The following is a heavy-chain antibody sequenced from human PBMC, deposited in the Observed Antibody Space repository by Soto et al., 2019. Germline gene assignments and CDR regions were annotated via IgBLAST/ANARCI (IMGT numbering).Heavy chain of an antibody. CDR2: VYYNGFT. D-gene: IGHD3-3*01. Sequence: QLQLRESGPGLMKPSETLSLTCTVSGGSISSSSYYWAWIRQSPGKGLEWIGSVYYNGFTYYNPSLKRRATISVDTSKNQFSLKLTSVTAADAAVYYCARMGDFWSGPGELDPWGQGTLVTVSS. V-gene: IGHV4-39*01. CDR3: ARMGDFWSGPGELDP. CDR1: GGSISSSSYY. J-gene: IGHJ5*02.